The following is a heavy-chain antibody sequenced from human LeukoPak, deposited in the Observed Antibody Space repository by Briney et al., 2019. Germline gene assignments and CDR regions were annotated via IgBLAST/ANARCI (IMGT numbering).Heavy chain of an antibody. J-gene: IGHJ4*02. Sequence: SETLSLTCTVSGGSISSGSYYWSWIRQPAGKGLEWIGRIYTSGSTNYNPSLKSRAAISVDTSKNQFSLKLSSVTAADTAVYYCARMGTLGYCSSTSCYAIDYWGQGTLVTVSS. CDR1: GGSISSGSYY. CDR3: ARMGTLGYCSSTSCYAIDY. CDR2: IYTSGST. V-gene: IGHV4-61*02. D-gene: IGHD2-2*01.